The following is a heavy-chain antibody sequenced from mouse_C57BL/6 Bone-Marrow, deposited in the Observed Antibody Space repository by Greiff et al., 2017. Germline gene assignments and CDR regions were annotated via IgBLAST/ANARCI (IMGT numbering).Heavy chain of an antibody. CDR2: ISSGGSYT. D-gene: IGHD3-2*02. J-gene: IGHJ3*01. V-gene: IGHV5-6*01. Sequence: EVQRVESGGDLVKPGGSLKLSCAASGFTFSSYGMSWVRQTPDKRLEWVATISSGGSYTYYPDSVKGRFTISRDNAKNTLYLQMSSLKSEDTAIYYCARLDSSGPCAYWGQGTLVTVSA. CDR3: ARLDSSGPCAY. CDR1: GFTFSSYG.